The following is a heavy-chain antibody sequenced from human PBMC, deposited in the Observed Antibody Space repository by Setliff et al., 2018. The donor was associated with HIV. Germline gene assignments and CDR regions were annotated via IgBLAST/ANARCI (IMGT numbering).Heavy chain of an antibody. D-gene: IGHD3-22*01. CDR2: IRYDGSNK. J-gene: IGHJ4*02. V-gene: IGHV3-30*02. CDR3: AKDRYYDSSGSPFDY. Sequence: EGSLRLSCAASGFTFSSYGMHWVRQAPGKGLEWVAFIRYDGSNKYYADSVKGRFTISRDNSKNTLYLQMNSLRAEDTAVYYCAKDRYYDSSGSPFDYWGQGTLVTSPQ. CDR1: GFTFSSYG.